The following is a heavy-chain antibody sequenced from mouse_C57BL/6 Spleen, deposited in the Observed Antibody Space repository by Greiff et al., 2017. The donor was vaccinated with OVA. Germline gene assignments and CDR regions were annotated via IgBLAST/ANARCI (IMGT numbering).Heavy chain of an antibody. D-gene: IGHD2-2*01. V-gene: IGHV1-82*01. CDR2: IYPGDGDT. J-gene: IGHJ4*01. CDR1: GYAFSSSW. CDR3: ARRKGYHYAMDY. Sequence: QVQLQQPGPELVKPGASVKISCKASGYAFSSSWMNWVKQRPGKGLEWIGRIYPGDGDTNYNGKFKGKATLTADKSSSTAYMQLSSLTSEDSAVYFCARRKGYHYAMDYWGQGTSVTVSS.